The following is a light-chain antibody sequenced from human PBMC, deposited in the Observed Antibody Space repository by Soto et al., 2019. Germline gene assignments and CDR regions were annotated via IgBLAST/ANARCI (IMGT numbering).Light chain of an antibody. CDR3: QHYGRAPWT. J-gene: IGKJ1*01. Sequence: EIVLTQSPGTLSLSPGERATLSCRASQSVGSNYLAWCQQNPGQTPRVLFYGASSRATVISDRFSARGSGTDFTLTISRLEPEDFAVYYCQHYGRAPWTFGQGTKVEIK. CDR1: QSVGSNY. CDR2: GAS. V-gene: IGKV3-20*01.